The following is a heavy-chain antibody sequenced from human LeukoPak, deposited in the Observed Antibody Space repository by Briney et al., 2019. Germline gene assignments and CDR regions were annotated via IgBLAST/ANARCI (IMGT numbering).Heavy chain of an antibody. CDR2: ISAYNGNT. Sequence: ASVKVSCKASGYTLTRYFIHWVRQAPGQGLEWMGWISAYNGNTNYAQKLQGRVTMTTDTSTSTAYMELRSLRSDDTAVYYCARVGAQGIVVVYMSYFDYWGQGTLVTVSS. D-gene: IGHD3-22*01. V-gene: IGHV1-18*01. J-gene: IGHJ4*02. CDR3: ARVGAQGIVVVYMSYFDY. CDR1: GYTLTRYF.